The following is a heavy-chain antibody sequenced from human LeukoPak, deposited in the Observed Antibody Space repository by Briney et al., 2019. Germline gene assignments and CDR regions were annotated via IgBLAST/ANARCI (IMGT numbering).Heavy chain of an antibody. J-gene: IGHJ6*03. CDR1: GYTFTSYG. CDR2: INTNTGNP. V-gene: IGHV7-4-1*02. D-gene: IGHD6-6*01. CDR3: ARATSSAWAYYYYYYMDV. Sequence: VASVKVSCKASGYTFTSYGISWVRQAPGQGLEWMGWINTNTGNPTYAQGFTGRFVFSLDTSVSTAYLQISSLKAEDTAVYYCARATSSAWAYYYYYYMDVWGKGTTVTVSS.